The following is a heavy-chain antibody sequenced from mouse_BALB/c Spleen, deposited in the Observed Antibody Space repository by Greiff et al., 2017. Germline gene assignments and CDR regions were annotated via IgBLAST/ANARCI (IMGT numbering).Heavy chain of an antibody. J-gene: IGHJ2*01. V-gene: IGHV5-17*02. CDR3: AREGTRATSYCDY. CDR2: ISSGSSTI. Sequence: EVKLMESGGGLVQPGGSRKLSCAASGFTFSSFGMHWVRQAPEKGLEWVAYISSGSSTIYYADTVKGRFTISRDNPKNTLFLQMTSLRSEDTAMYYCAREGTRATSYCDYWGQGTTLTVSS. CDR1: GFTFSSFG. D-gene: IGHD3-1*01.